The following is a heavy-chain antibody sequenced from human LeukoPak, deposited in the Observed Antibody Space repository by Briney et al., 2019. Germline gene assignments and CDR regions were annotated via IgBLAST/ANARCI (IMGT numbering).Heavy chain of an antibody. CDR1: GFTFSSYG. Sequence: PGGSLRLSCAASGFTFSSYGMHWVRQAPGKGLEWVAFIRYDGSNKYYADSVKGRFTISRDNSKNTLYLQMNSLRPEDTAVYYCAKDGGGSYLGAFDIWGQGTMVTVSS. J-gene: IGHJ3*02. D-gene: IGHD1-26*01. CDR2: IRYDGSNK. V-gene: IGHV3-30*02. CDR3: AKDGGGSYLGAFDI.